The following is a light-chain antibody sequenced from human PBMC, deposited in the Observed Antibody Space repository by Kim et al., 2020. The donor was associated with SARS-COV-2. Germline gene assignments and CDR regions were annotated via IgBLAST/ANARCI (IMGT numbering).Light chain of an antibody. J-gene: IGLJ3*02. CDR2: DVT. Sequence: GQSITIACTGTSSDVGGYNYVSWYQQHPGKAPKLMIYDVTTRPSGVSIRFSGSKSDNTASLTISGLQAEDEADYYCSSFTSSSTPPFGAGTKLTVL. CDR1: SSDVGGYNY. V-gene: IGLV2-14*03. CDR3: SSFTSSSTPP.